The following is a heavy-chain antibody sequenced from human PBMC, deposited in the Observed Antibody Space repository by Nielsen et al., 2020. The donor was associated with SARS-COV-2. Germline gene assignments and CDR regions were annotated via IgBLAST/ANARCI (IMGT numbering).Heavy chain of an antibody. CDR1: GFTFSSYA. J-gene: IGHJ3*02. D-gene: IGHD3-22*01. CDR2: ISGQGAST. V-gene: IGHV3-23*01. CDR3: ARGQYDSII. Sequence: GGSLRLSCAASGFTFSSYAMSWVRQAPGKGLEWVSTISGQGASTYYADSVKGRFTISRDNSKNTLYLQMNSLRAEDTAVYYCARGQYDSIIWGQGTMVTVSS.